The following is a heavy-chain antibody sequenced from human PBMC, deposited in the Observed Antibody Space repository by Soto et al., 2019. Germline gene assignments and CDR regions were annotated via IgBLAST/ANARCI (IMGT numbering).Heavy chain of an antibody. CDR2: INYSGRT. CDR3: VGRDGRDGYNSVAHYYYGMDV. V-gene: IGHV4-39*01. D-gene: IGHD5-18*01. J-gene: IGHJ6*02. Sequence: QLQLQESGPGLVKPSETLSLTCTVSGGSISRSSHYWDWIRQPPGKGLDWIGSINYSGRTYYNTSLKFRVTISMDTSKNQFSLKLRSVTAADTAVYYCVGRDGRDGYNSVAHYYYGMDVWDQGTTVTVSS. CDR1: GGSISRSSHY.